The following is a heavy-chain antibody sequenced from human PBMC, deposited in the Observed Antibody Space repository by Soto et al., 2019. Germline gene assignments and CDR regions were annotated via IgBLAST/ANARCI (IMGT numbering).Heavy chain of an antibody. D-gene: IGHD6-13*01. CDR2: IIPYYNTL. CDR3: ASGASRWDPYFFDS. J-gene: IGHJ4*02. V-gene: IGHV1-69*01. CDR1: EGTFKSYA. Sequence: QAQVVQSGAEVRKPGSSVKLSCKASEGTFKSYAIAWVRQAPGQWLEWMGGIIPYYNTLNYAQKFQDRITITADDSTNTAYMELSSLRSDDTAVYFCASGASRWDPYFFDSWAQGTLVTVSS.